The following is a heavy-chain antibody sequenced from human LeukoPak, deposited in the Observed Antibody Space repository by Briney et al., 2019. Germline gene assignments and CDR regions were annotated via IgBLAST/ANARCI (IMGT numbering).Heavy chain of an antibody. CDR1: GGSISNTNW. CDR3: ASYYHGFDY. J-gene: IGHJ4*02. V-gene: IGHV4-4*02. D-gene: IGHD3-10*01. Sequence: SETLSLTCGVSGGSISNTNWWTWVRPPPGKGLEWIGEVNLRGSTNYNPSLKSRVAISVDKPENHISLKLTSVTAADAAVYYCASYYHGFDYWGQGTLVTVSS. CDR2: VNLRGST.